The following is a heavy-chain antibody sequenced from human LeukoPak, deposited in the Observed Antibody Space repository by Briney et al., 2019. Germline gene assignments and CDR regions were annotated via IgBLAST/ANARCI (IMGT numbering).Heavy chain of an antibody. D-gene: IGHD3-16*01. CDR2: IYYSGST. Sequence: PSETLSLTCTVSGGSISSSSYYWGWIRQPPGKGLGWIGSIYYSGSTYYNPSLKSRVTISVDTSKNQFSLKLSSVTAADTAVYYCARDGGGDAFDIWGQGTMVTVSS. CDR1: GGSISSSSYY. V-gene: IGHV4-39*07. CDR3: ARDGGGDAFDI. J-gene: IGHJ3*02.